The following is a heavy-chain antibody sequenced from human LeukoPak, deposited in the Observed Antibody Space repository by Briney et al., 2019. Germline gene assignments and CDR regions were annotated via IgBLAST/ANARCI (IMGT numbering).Heavy chain of an antibody. J-gene: IGHJ6*02. Sequence: GGSLGLSCAASGFTFSTYDMHWVRQAAGKGLEWVSGIGKAGDTHYADSVKGRFSISRENAKNSLYLQMNSLRAGDTAVYYCVRDPSGHGMDVWGQGTTVTVSS. CDR1: GFTFSTYD. CDR2: IGKAGDT. V-gene: IGHV3-13*04. D-gene: IGHD3-10*01. CDR3: VRDPSGHGMDV.